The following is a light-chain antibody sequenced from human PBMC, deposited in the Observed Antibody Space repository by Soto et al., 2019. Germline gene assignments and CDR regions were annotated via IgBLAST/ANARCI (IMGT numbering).Light chain of an antibody. CDR1: QSLLHSNGYNY. CDR2: LGF. Sequence: DIVMTQSPLSLPVTPGEPASISLMSSQSLLHSNGYNYLHCYLQKPGQSPQLLIYLGFNRASGVPDRFSGSGSGTDFTLKISRVEAEDVGVYYCMQALQAPSTFGQGTKVDIK. CDR3: MQALQAPST. J-gene: IGKJ1*01. V-gene: IGKV2-28*01.